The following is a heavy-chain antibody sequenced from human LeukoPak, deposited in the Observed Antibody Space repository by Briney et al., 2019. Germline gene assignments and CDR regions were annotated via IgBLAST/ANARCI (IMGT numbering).Heavy chain of an antibody. D-gene: IGHD6-13*01. CDR1: GGSISSDSYY. CDR2: VFYSGTT. J-gene: IGHJ6*02. CDR3: ASGIGSGWYTMDV. V-gene: IGHV4-39*01. Sequence: KTSETLSLTCTVSGGSISSDSYYWGWIRQPPGKGLEWIGSVFYSGTTYYYPSLKSRVTISVDASKNQFSLRLSSVTAADTAVYYCASGIGSGWYTMDVWGQGTTVTVSS.